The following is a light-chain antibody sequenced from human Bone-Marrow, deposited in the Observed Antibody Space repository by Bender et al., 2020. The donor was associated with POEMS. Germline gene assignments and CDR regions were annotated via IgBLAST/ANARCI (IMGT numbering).Light chain of an antibody. Sequence: SYEVTQQFSVSVSPGQTANIPCYGEKLGDKFVSWYQQRPGQSPVMVIYQNHRRPSGIPERFSGSNSGNTATLTISEAQDMDEADYYCQACDSSPDVVFGGGTKLTVL. CDR1: KLGDKF. CDR2: QNH. J-gene: IGLJ2*01. CDR3: QACDSSPDVV. V-gene: IGLV3-1*01.